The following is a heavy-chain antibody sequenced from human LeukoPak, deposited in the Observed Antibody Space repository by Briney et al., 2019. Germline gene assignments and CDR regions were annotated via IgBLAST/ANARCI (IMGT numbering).Heavy chain of an antibody. Sequence: GGSLRLSCAASGFTFSGYGMHWVRQAPGKGLEWVAVISYDGSNNYYADSVKGQLTISRDNSKNTLYLQMNSLRAEDTALYYCAKDRGFGELSYYTYGMDVWGPGTTVTVSS. CDR2: ISYDGSNN. V-gene: IGHV3-30*18. J-gene: IGHJ6*02. CDR1: GFTFSGYG. D-gene: IGHD3-10*01. CDR3: AKDRGFGELSYYTYGMDV.